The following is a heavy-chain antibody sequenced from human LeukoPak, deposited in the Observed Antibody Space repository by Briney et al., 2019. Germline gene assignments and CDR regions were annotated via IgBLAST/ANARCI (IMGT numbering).Heavy chain of an antibody. CDR3: ARGRSGYDRNDAFDI. Sequence: GGSLRLSCAASGFTFSSYSMNWVRQAPGKGLEWVSSISSSSSYIYYADSVKGRFTISRDNAKNSLYLQMNSLRAEDTAVYCCARGRSGYDRNDAFDIWSQGTMVTVSS. V-gene: IGHV3-21*01. J-gene: IGHJ3*02. D-gene: IGHD5-12*01. CDR1: GFTFSSYS. CDR2: ISSSSSYI.